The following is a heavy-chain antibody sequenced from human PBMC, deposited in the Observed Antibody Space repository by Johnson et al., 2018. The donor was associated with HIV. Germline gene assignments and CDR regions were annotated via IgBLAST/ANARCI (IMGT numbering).Heavy chain of an antibody. J-gene: IGHJ3*02. CDR2: IYSGGST. D-gene: IGHD3/OR15-3a*01. CDR1: GFTVSSNY. CDR3: ARIQRTSDAFDI. V-gene: IGHV3-66*01. Sequence: VQLVESGGGLVQPGGSLRLSCAASGFTVSSNYMSWVRQAPGKGLEWVSVIYSGGSTYYADSVKGRFTISRDNSKNTLYLQMNSLRVEDTAVYYCARIQRTSDAFDIWGQGTMVTVSS.